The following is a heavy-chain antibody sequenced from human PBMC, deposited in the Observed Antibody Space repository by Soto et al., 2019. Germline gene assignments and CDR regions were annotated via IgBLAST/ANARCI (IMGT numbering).Heavy chain of an antibody. CDR2: IKSKTDGGTT. CDR3: TGSYDYESWFWFDP. V-gene: IGHV3-15*01. Sequence: LXLSGAGSGVTFSIPGMSWVRQAPGKGLEWVSRIKSKTDGGTTDYAAPVKGRFTISRDDSKNTLYLQMNSLKTEDTAVYYCTGSYDYESWFWFDPWGQGTLVTVSS. CDR1: GVTFSIPG. D-gene: IGHD3-16*01. J-gene: IGHJ5*02.